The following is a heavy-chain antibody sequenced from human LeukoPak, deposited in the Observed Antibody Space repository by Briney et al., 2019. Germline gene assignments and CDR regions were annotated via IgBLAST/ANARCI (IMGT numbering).Heavy chain of an antibody. V-gene: IGHV5-51*01. Sequence: GESLKISCQSSGYNFTPYWIVWVRQMPGKGLEWMGITFAGYSYTIYSPSFQGQVTISVDKSISTAYLQWSSLKASDTAMYYCARCIAVAGGEFDYWGQGTLVTVSS. CDR2: TFAGYSYT. CDR3: ARCIAVAGGEFDY. CDR1: GYNFTPYW. D-gene: IGHD6-19*01. J-gene: IGHJ4*02.